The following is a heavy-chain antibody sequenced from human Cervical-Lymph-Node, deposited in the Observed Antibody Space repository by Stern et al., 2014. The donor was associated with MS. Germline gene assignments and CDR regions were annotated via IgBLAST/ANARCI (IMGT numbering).Heavy chain of an antibody. J-gene: IGHJ4*02. Sequence: QVTLKESGPTLVKPTQTLTLTCTFSGFSLTTTGVGVGWIRQPPGKGLEWLAFIYWDYDKRYSPSLEHRLTITKDTSKNQVVLTMTNMDPVDTGTYYCAHRQSSTGGAAFDYWGQGTLVTVSS. V-gene: IGHV2-5*02. CDR2: IYWDYDK. D-gene: IGHD2-8*02. CDR3: AHRQSSTGGAAFDY. CDR1: GFSLTTTGVG.